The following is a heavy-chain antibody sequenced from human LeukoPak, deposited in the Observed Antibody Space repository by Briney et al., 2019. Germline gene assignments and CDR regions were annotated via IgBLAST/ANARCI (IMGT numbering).Heavy chain of an antibody. CDR2: ISSSSSYI. J-gene: IGHJ4*02. D-gene: IGHD4-17*01. V-gene: IGHV3-21*01. Sequence: SGGSLRLSCAASGFTFSSYSMNWVRKAPGKGLEWVSSISSSSSYIYYADSVKGRFTISRDNAKNSLYLQMNSLRAEDTAVYYCARGGTTVTTGALVYWGQGTLVTVSS. CDR1: GFTFSSYS. CDR3: ARGGTTVTTGALVY.